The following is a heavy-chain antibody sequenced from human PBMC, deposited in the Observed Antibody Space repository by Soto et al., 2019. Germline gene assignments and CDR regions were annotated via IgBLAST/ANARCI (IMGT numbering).Heavy chain of an antibody. J-gene: IGHJ6*02. V-gene: IGHV4-59*11. CDR3: ARMRPTGWHDYYFFGMDF. D-gene: IGHD6-19*01. CDR1: GGSLTDHY. Sequence: QVQLQESGPGLVKPSETLSLTCNVSGGSLTDHYWTWIRQPPGKGLEWIGCVFSRGGTYYAPSLKSRVTISLDTSKNQFSLRLTSLTTADTAVYYCARMRPTGWHDYYFFGMDFWGQGTTVTVSS. CDR2: VFSRGGT.